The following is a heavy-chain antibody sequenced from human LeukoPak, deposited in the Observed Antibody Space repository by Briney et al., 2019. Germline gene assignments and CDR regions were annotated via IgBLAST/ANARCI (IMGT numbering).Heavy chain of an antibody. CDR2: ISGSGGSI. CDR3: AKDSSGYYPDWYFDL. Sequence: GGTLRLSCAASGFTFSNYAMNWVRQAPGKGLEWVSVISGSGGSIYYADSVKGRFTISRDNSKNTLYLQTNSLRAEDTAVYYCAKDSSGYYPDWYFDLWGRGTLVTVSS. CDR1: GFTFSNYA. J-gene: IGHJ2*01. D-gene: IGHD3-22*01. V-gene: IGHV3-23*01.